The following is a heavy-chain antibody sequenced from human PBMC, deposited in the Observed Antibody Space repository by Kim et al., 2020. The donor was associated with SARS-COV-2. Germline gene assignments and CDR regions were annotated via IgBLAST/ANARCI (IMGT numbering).Heavy chain of an antibody. CDR2: ISGSGGST. CDR3: ARVPMTTVTTVYYFDY. D-gene: IGHD4-17*01. CDR1: GFTFSSYA. V-gene: IGHV3-23*01. Sequence: GGSLRLSCAASGFTFSSYAMSWVRQAPGKGLEWVSAISGSGGSTYYADSVKGRFTISRDNSKNTLYLQMNSLRAEDTAVYYCARVPMTTVTTVYYFDYWGQGTLVTVSS. J-gene: IGHJ4*02.